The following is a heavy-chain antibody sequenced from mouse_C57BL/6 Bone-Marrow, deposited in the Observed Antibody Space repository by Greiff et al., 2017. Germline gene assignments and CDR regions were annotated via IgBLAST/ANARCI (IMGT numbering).Heavy chain of an antibody. CDR1: GYTFTSYW. CDR2: IPPNSGST. D-gene: IGHD1-1*01. J-gene: IGHJ2*01. CDR3: ARGRYYYGSSYADY. V-gene: IGHV1-64*01. Sequence: QVQLQQPGAELVKPGASVKLSCKASGYTFTSYWMHWVKQRPGQGLEWIGMIPPNSGSTNYNEKFKSKATLTVDKSSSTAYMQLSSLTSEDSAVYYCARGRYYYGSSYADYWGQGTTLTVSS.